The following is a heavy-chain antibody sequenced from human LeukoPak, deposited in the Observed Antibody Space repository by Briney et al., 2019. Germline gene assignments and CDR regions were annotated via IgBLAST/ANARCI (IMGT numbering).Heavy chain of an antibody. D-gene: IGHD2-2*02. CDR2: ISGDGSST. V-gene: IGHV3-74*01. CDR1: GFTFSSYW. Sequence: GGSLRLSCAASGFTFSSYWMHWVRQAPGKGLVWVSRISGDGSSTSYADSVKGRFTISKDNAKNTLYLQMNSLRAEDTAVYYCARVPRYCSSTSCYKWGQRTLVTVSS. J-gene: IGHJ4*02. CDR3: ARVPRYCSSTSCYK.